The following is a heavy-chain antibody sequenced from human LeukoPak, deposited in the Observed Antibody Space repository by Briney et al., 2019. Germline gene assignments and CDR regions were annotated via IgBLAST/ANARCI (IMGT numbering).Heavy chain of an antibody. CDR2: ISSSSSYI. Sequence: GGSLRLSCAASGFTFSSYSMNWVRQAPGKGLEWVSSISSSSSYIYYADSVKGRFTISRDNAKNSLYLQMNSLRAEDTAVYYCARAHRWSTPNYLFDYWGQGTLVTVSS. V-gene: IGHV3-21*01. CDR3: ARAHRWSTPNYLFDY. J-gene: IGHJ4*02. CDR1: GFTFSSYS. D-gene: IGHD2-15*01.